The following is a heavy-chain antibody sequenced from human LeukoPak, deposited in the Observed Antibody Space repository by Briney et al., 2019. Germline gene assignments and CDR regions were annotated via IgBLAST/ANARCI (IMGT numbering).Heavy chain of an antibody. Sequence: GGSLRLSCIPSGFTFNSYAMFWVRQAPGTGLEWVSLIWYDGSNKYYADSVKGRFTISRDNSKNTLFLQMNSLRAEDTAVYYCARARGWQPNYYYYYMDVWGTGTTVTVSS. CDR1: GFTFNSYA. J-gene: IGHJ6*03. CDR3: ARARGWQPNYYYYYMDV. CDR2: IWYDGSNK. V-gene: IGHV3-33*07. D-gene: IGHD2-15*01.